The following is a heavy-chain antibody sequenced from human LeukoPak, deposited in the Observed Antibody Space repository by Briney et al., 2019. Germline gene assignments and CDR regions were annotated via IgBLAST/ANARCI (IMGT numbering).Heavy chain of an antibody. Sequence: GGSLRLSCAASGFTFSSYAMSWVRQAPGKGLEWVSAISGSGGSTYYADSVKGRFIISRDNSKNTLYLQMNSLRAEDTAVYYCAKVRYYDFWSAPDYWGQGTLVTVSS. D-gene: IGHD3-3*01. J-gene: IGHJ4*02. CDR3: AKVRYYDFWSAPDY. CDR1: GFTFSSYA. V-gene: IGHV3-23*01. CDR2: ISGSGGST.